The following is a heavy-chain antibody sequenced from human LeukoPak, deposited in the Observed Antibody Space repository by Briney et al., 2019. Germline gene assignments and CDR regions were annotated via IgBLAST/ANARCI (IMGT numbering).Heavy chain of an antibody. CDR2: IGGSGAST. CDR3: AKEVEPLWSRYTWFDP. Sequence: PGGSLRLSCAASGVTFGTYAMSWVRQAPGEGLEWVAGIGGSGASTFYADSVKGRFTISRDNSKNTLYRRMNSLTAEDTAVYDCAKEVEPLWSRYTWFDPWGQGTLVTVSS. J-gene: IGHJ5*02. V-gene: IGHV3-23*01. CDR1: GVTFGTYA. D-gene: IGHD3-3*01.